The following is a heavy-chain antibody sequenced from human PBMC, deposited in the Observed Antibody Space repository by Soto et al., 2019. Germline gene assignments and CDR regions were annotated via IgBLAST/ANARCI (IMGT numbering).Heavy chain of an antibody. CDR2: ISGGGSIT. Sequence: EVQLLESGGTLVQPGGSLRLSCVASGFTFSAYPMGWVRQAPGKGLEWVSPISGGGSITSSADSARGRFTISRDNSKNTLYLHMNGLRVEDTAVYYCAKMIGSYCTGGNCYYFDYWGQGTLVTVSS. CDR3: AKMIGSYCTGGNCYYFDY. D-gene: IGHD2-15*01. V-gene: IGHV3-23*01. CDR1: GFTFSAYP. J-gene: IGHJ4*02.